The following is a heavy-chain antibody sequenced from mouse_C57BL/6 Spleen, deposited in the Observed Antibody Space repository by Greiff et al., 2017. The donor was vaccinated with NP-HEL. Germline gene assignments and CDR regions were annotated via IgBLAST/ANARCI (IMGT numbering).Heavy chain of an antibody. J-gene: IGHJ3*01. CDR2: ISSGSSTI. CDR1: GFTFSDYG. D-gene: IGHD1-1*01. CDR3: AGQNYGSSPAWFAY. Sequence: DVKLVESGGGLVKPGGSLKLSCAASGFTFSDYGMHWVRQAPEKGLEWVAYISSGSSTIYYADTVKGRFTISREDAKNTLFLQMTSLRSEDTAMYYCAGQNYGSSPAWFAYWGQGTLVTVSA. V-gene: IGHV5-17*01.